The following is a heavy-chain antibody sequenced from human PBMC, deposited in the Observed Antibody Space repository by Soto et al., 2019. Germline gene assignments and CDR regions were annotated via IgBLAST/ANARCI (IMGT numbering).Heavy chain of an antibody. Sequence: EVQLVESGGGLVQPGGSLRLSCAASGFTVSSSYMSWVRQAPGKGLEWVSVIYAGGTTYYADSVKGRFAISRDNSKNTLFLQMNSLRAEDTAIYYCARGQSSTWDYFDFWGQGNLVTVSS. D-gene: IGHD6-13*01. CDR1: GFTVSSSY. CDR3: ARGQSSTWDYFDF. V-gene: IGHV3-66*01. J-gene: IGHJ4*02. CDR2: IYAGGTT.